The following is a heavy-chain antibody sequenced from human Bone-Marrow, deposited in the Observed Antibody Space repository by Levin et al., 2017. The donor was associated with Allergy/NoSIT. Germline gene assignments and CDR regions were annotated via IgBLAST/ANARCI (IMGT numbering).Heavy chain of an antibody. CDR3: ARQAKDDYVWGSQPLHFDS. CDR2: LSHSGST. D-gene: IGHD3-16*01. CDR1: GDSISDYY. V-gene: IGHV4-59*08. Sequence: SETLSLTCIVSGDSISDYYWSWIRQPPGKGLEWIGYLSHSGSTYYNPSLKSRVTISGDTSKNQVSLKASPVTAGDTAVYYCARQAKDDYVWGSQPLHFDSWGQGTPVTVSS. J-gene: IGHJ4*02.